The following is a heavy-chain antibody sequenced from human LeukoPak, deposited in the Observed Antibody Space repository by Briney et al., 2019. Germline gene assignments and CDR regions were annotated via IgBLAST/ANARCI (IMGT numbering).Heavy chain of an antibody. Sequence: GGSLRLSCAASGFTFSSYWMSWVRQAPGKGLEWVANIKQDGSEKYYADSVKGRFTISRDNSKNTLYLQMNSLRAEDTAVYYCARAFSPYYYDSSGYYPFDYWGQGTLVTVSS. CDR3: ARAFSPYYYDSSGYYPFDY. CDR2: IKQDGSEK. D-gene: IGHD3-22*01. J-gene: IGHJ4*02. V-gene: IGHV3-7*01. CDR1: GFTFSSYW.